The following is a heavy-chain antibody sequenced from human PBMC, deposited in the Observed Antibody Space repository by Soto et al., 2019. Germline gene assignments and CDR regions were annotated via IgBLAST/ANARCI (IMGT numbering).Heavy chain of an antibody. V-gene: IGHV2-5*02. J-gene: IGHJ6*02. D-gene: IGHD3-3*01. Sequence: QITLKESGPTLVKPTQTLPLTCAFSGLSLTTNGLSVGWVRQPPGKALEWLALIYWDVDKRYSPSLKSRLPITRDTSKNQVVLTMTNMDPVDTATYYCAHSSTDLNHAMDVWGQGTTVSVSS. CDR1: GLSLTTNGLS. CDR2: IYWDVDK. CDR3: AHSSTDLNHAMDV.